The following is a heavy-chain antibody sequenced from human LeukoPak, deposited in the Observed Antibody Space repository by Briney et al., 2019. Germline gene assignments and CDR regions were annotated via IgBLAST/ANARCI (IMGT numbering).Heavy chain of an antibody. V-gene: IGHV3-48*03. D-gene: IGHD3-10*02. CDR3: AELGITMIGGV. J-gene: IGHJ6*04. CDR2: ISSSGSTI. Sequence: GGSLRLSRAASGFTFDDYAMHWVRQAPGKGLEWVSYISSSGSTIYYADSVKGRFTISRDNAKNSLYLQMNSLRAEDTAVYYCAELGITMIGGVWGKGTTVTISS. CDR1: GFTFDDYA.